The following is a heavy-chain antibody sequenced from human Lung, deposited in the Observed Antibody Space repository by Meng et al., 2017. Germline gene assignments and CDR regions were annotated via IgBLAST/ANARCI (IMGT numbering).Heavy chain of an antibody. V-gene: IGHV1-69*10. CDR1: GXTFTTYT. CDR2: IVPVLGIA. D-gene: IGHD2-2*01. Sequence: QVQXXQSGAEXKKTGXSVKVSCKASGXTFTTYTFNWVRXXRGHGLXXMGQIVPVLGIANXAQKFXXXXTIXXXKXTSXAYMELSXXXHDXXXIYXXXXXYCGSTSCYVDFWGQGTLVTVSS. CDR3: XXXYCGSTSCYVDF. J-gene: IGHJ4*02.